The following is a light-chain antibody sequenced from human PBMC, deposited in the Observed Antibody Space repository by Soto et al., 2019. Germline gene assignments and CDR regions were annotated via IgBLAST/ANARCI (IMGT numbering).Light chain of an antibody. CDR3: QQYGSSGT. J-gene: IGKJ1*01. CDR1: QSVSSNY. Sequence: EIVLTQSPGTLSLSPGERATLSCRASQSVSSNYLAWYQQKPGQAPRLVIYDTYTRATGIPARFSGSGSGTDFTLTISRLEPEDFAVYYCQQYGSSGTFGQGTKVDIK. CDR2: DTY. V-gene: IGKV3-20*01.